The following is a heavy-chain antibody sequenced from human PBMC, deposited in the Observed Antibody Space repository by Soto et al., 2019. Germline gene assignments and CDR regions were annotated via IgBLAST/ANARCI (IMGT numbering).Heavy chain of an antibody. Sequence: GASVKVSCKASGYTFTSYAMHWVRQAPGQRLEWMGWINAGNGNTKYSQKFQGRVTINRDTSASTAYMELSSLRSEDTAVYYCARAPPITMIVVLIRSHPYGMDVWGQGTTVTVSS. V-gene: IGHV1-3*01. CDR2: INAGNGNT. CDR1: GYTFTSYA. J-gene: IGHJ6*02. D-gene: IGHD3-22*01. CDR3: ARAPPITMIVVLIRSHPYGMDV.